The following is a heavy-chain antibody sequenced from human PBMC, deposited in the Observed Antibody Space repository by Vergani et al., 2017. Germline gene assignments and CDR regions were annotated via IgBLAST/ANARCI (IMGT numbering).Heavy chain of an antibody. CDR3: AREFLGSGNDAFDI. Sequence: EVQLVESGGGLDKPGGSLRLSCAASGFTFSSYSMNWVRQAPGKGLEWVSRINSDGSSTSYADSVKGRFTISRDNAKNTLYLQMNSLRAEDTAVYYCAREFLGSGNDAFDIWGQGTMVTVSS. CDR2: INSDGSST. CDR1: GFTFSSYS. V-gene: IGHV3-74*01. J-gene: IGHJ3*02. D-gene: IGHD2-15*01.